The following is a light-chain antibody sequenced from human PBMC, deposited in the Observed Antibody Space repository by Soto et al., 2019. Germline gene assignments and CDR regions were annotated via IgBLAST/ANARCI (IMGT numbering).Light chain of an antibody. CDR1: SSNIGAGYD. V-gene: IGLV1-40*01. CDR3: QSYASSLSVV. Sequence: QSVLTQPPSVSGAPGQRVTISCTGSSSNIGAGYDVHWYQQLPGTAPKLLIYGNSNRPSGVPDRFSGSKSGTSAALAITGLQPEDEADYYRQSYASSLSVVFGGGTKLAVL. J-gene: IGLJ2*01. CDR2: GNS.